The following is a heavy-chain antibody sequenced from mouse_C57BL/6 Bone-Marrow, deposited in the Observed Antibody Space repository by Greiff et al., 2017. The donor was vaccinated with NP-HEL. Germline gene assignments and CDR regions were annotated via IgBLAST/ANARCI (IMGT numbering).Heavy chain of an antibody. J-gene: IGHJ2*01. CDR1: GFTFSSYA. Sequence: EVQVVESGGGLVKPGGSLKLSCAASGFTFSSYAMSWVRQTPEKRLEWVATISDGGSYTYYPDNVKGRFTISRDNAKNNLYLQMSHLKSEDTAMYYCARESLITTVVATEYFDYWGQGTTLTVSS. V-gene: IGHV5-4*01. CDR3: ARESLITTVVATEYFDY. CDR2: ISDGGSYT. D-gene: IGHD1-1*01.